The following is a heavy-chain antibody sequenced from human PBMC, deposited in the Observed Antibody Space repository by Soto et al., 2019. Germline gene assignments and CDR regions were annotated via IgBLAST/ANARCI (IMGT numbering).Heavy chain of an antibody. J-gene: IGHJ4*02. D-gene: IGHD2-15*01. CDR3: AKAAATYYCSGGYCYNYYFDS. CDR1: GFTFSNYD. V-gene: IGHV3-30*18. Sequence: GGSLRLSCAASGFTFSNYDMHWVRQAPGKGLEWVAVISYDGSNKYYADSVRGRFTISRDNSKNTLYLQMNSLRADDTAVYYCAKAAATYYCSGGYCYNYYFDSWGQGTLVTVSS. CDR2: ISYDGSNK.